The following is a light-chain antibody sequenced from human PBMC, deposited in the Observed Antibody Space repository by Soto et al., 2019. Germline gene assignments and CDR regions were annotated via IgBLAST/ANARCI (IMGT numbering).Light chain of an antibody. J-gene: IGLJ1*01. CDR2: EGT. CDR3: CSYASSSTYV. Sequence: QSALTQPASVSGSPGQSITISCTGTSSDVGSYNLVSWYQQHPGKAPKLMIYEGTKRPSGVSDRFSGSRSGNTASLTISGPQAEDEADYYCCSYASSSTYVFGTGTKLTVL. CDR1: SSDVGSYNL. V-gene: IGLV2-23*01.